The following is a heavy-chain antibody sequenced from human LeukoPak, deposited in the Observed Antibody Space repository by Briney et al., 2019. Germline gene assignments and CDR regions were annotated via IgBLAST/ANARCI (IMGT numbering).Heavy chain of an antibody. Sequence: PGGSLRLSCAASGFTFSSNWMHWVRQGPGKGLVWVSRISPDGSRTDYAESVKGRFTISRDNAKNTLSLEMNSLGDEDTAVYYCSRDFNGRNDFWGQGTLVTVPS. CDR1: GFTFSSNW. J-gene: IGHJ4*02. CDR3: SRDFNGRNDF. D-gene: IGHD1-14*01. CDR2: ISPDGSRT. V-gene: IGHV3-74*01.